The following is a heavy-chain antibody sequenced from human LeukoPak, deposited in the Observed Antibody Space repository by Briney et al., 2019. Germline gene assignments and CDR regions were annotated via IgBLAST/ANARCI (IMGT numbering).Heavy chain of an antibody. CDR3: ARHQTSYSSSSCTQD. V-gene: IGHV3-23*01. CDR1: GFTFSTYA. J-gene: IGHJ4*02. CDR2: ISGSGTTT. D-gene: IGHD6-13*01. Sequence: PGGSLRLSCAASGFTFSTYAMSWVRQAPGKGLEWVSSISGSGTTTYYADSVKGRFTIYRENSKNTLFLQMYSLAAEDTALYYCARHQTSYSSSSCTQDWGQGTLVTVSS.